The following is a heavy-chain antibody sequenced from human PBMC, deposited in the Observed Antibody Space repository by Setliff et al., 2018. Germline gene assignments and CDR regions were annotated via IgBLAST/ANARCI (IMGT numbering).Heavy chain of an antibody. J-gene: IGHJ4*02. CDR2: IYYSGST. Sequence: SETLSLTCTVSGGSISSGDYYWSWIRQPPGKGLEWTGYIYYSGSTYYNPSLKSRVTISVDTSKNQFSLKLSSVTAADTAVYYCASDCSGGSVTCHWGQGTLVTSPQ. D-gene: IGHD2-15*01. CDR3: ASDCSGGSVTCH. V-gene: IGHV4-30-4*08. CDR1: GGSISSGDYY.